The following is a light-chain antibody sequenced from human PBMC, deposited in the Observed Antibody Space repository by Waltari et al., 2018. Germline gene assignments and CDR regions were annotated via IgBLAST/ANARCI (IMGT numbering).Light chain of an antibody. J-gene: IGLJ3*02. Sequence: QLVLTQSPSASASLGASVKLTCPLSSGHSRNIVAWLQQQPEKGPRFLRKVNSDGSHSKGDEIPDRFSGSSSGAERYLTISSVQSEDEADYYCQTGGHGTWVFGGGTKLTVL. CDR1: SGHSRNI. CDR2: VNSDGSH. CDR3: QTGGHGTWV. V-gene: IGLV4-69*01.